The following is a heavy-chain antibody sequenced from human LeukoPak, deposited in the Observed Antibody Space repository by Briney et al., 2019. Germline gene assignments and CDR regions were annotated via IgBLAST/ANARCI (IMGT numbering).Heavy chain of an antibody. CDR3: ARGRSYGFDFDS. J-gene: IGHJ4*02. CDR1: GVSLNTCCYY. Sequence: SETLSLTCDVSGVSLNTCCYYWTWIRQPPGKGLEWIGYKYNSGSTRYNSSLRSRLTISLVSSKNQFSLRLTSVTAADTAVYYCARGRSYGFDFDSWGPGTLVIVSS. V-gene: IGHV4-61*01. CDR2: KYNSGST. D-gene: IGHD5-18*01.